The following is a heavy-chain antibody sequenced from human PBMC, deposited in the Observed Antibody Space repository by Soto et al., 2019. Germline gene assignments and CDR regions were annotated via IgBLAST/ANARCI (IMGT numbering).Heavy chain of an antibody. Sequence: GSLRLSCAASGFTFRDYYMSSIRQAPGKGLEWAAYISSSGSGIYYPDSVKGRFTISRDNTKNSLYLQMSSLRAEDTAVYFCARAYSDASDIWGQGTMVTVSS. CDR1: GFTFRDYY. CDR2: ISSSGSGI. D-gene: IGHD2-15*01. J-gene: IGHJ3*02. CDR3: ARAYSDASDI. V-gene: IGHV3-11*01.